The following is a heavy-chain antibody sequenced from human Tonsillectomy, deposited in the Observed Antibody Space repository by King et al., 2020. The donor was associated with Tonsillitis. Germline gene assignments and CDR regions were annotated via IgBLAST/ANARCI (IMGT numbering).Heavy chain of an antibody. V-gene: IGHV3-30*02. D-gene: IGHD5-12*01. CDR2: IRYDGSQ. CDR1: GFTVSSHD. J-gene: IGHJ6*02. CDR3: AKDRGYGRYTAMDV. Sequence: VQLVESGGGVVQPGGSLRLSCAASGFTVSSHDMHWVRQAPGKGLEWVAFIRYDGSQYYPDSVKGRFTISRDSSKNTLHLQMNSLRAEDTAVYYCAKDRGYGRYTAMDVWGQGTTVTVSS.